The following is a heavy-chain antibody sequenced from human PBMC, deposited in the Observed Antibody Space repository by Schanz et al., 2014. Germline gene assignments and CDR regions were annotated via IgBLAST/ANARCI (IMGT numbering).Heavy chain of an antibody. Sequence: QVQLQESGPGLVKPSETLSLTCTVSGGSISSDSYSWSWIRQPAGKGLEWIGRISTSGSTNYNPSRKSRLNISLDTSKNQLSRKLSSVTAADTAVYYCAGGRGEVATIFHYYYFYYMDVWGKGTTVSVSS. V-gene: IGHV4-61*02. J-gene: IGHJ6*03. D-gene: IGHD5-12*01. CDR1: GGSISSDSYS. CDR3: AGGRGEVATIFHYYYFYYMDV. CDR2: ISTSGST.